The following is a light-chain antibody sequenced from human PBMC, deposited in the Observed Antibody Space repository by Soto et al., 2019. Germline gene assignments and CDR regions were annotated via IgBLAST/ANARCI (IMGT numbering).Light chain of an antibody. V-gene: IGKV3-15*01. Sequence: ILMTQSPATLSVSPGERATLSCRASQSVSNNLAWYQQKPGQAPRLLIYDASTRVTGIPARFSGSGSGTEFTLTISGLQSEDFAVYYCQEYNNWTPWTFGQGTKVEIK. CDR1: QSVSNN. J-gene: IGKJ1*01. CDR2: DAS. CDR3: QEYNNWTPWT.